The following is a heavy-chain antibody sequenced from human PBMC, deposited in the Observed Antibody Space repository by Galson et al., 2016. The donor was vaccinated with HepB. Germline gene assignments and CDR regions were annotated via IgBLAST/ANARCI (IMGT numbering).Heavy chain of an antibody. CDR2: ISHDGTNK. D-gene: IGHD1-26*01. CDR1: GFTFSIYA. V-gene: IGHV3-30-3*01. CDR3: ANINAGSFAFDI. J-gene: IGHJ3*02. Sequence: SLRLSCAASGFTFSIYAMNWVRQAPGKGPEWVAVISHDGTNKYYADSVKGRFTISRDNSKNTLYLQMSSLRAEDTAMYYCANINAGSFAFDIWGRGTMVTVSS.